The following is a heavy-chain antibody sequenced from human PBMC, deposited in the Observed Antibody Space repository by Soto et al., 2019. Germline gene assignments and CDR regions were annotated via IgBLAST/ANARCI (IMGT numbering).Heavy chain of an antibody. D-gene: IGHD4-17*01. CDR2: INSYNGVT. J-gene: IGHJ4*02. V-gene: IGHV1-18*01. CDR3: ARDRQKYGSLDY. CDR1: GYTLSNNYG. Sequence: QVQLVQSGAEVKNPGASVKVSCRASGYTLSNNYGISWVRQAPGQGLEWMGWINSYNGVTNNARKFQDRVTLTTDASTTTAYMELRSLRSDDTAIYYCARDRQKYGSLDYWGQGTLVTVSS.